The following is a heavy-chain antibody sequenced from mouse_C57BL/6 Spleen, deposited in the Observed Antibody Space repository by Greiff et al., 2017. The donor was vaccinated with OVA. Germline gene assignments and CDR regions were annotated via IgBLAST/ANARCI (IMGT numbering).Heavy chain of an antibody. CDR1: GYSFTDYN. CDR2: INPNYGTT. D-gene: IGHD4-1*01. J-gene: IGHJ2*01. Sequence: VHVKQSGPELVKPGASVKISCKASGYSFTDYNMNWVKQSNGKSLEWIGVINPNYGTTSYNQKFKGKATLTVDQSSSTAYMQLNSLTSEDSAVYYCAREGVWAPYFDYWGQGTTLTVSS. CDR3: AREGVWAPYFDY. V-gene: IGHV1-39*01.